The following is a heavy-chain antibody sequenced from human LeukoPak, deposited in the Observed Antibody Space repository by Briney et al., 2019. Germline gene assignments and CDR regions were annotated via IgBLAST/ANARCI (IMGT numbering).Heavy chain of an antibody. CDR2: ISGYNGNT. CDR3: ARDAPTPRLTPDY. D-gene: IGHD2-15*01. Sequence: ASVQVSCKTSGYTFTSYGVSWVRQAPGQGLEWMGWISGYNGNTNYAQKVQGRVTMTTDTSTSTAYMELRSLTSDDTTVYYCARDAPTPRLTPDYWGQGSLVTVSP. V-gene: IGHV1-18*01. J-gene: IGHJ4*02. CDR1: GYTFTSYG.